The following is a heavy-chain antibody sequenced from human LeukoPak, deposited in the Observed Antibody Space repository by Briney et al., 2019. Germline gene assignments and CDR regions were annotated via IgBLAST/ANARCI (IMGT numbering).Heavy chain of an antibody. Sequence: GGSLTLSCAASGFTFNDYYMSWIRQAPGKGLEWLSYINIGGTNTHYADSVKGRFTISRDNAKKSLYLEMNNLRAEDTAVYYCATDGAGFGTWGQGVLVTVSS. CDR2: INIGGTNT. CDR3: ATDGAGFGT. CDR1: GFTFNDYY. V-gene: IGHV3-11*01. J-gene: IGHJ5*02.